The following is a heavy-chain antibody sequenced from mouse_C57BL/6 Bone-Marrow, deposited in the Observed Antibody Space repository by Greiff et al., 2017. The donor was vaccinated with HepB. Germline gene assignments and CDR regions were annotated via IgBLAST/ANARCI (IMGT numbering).Heavy chain of an antibody. J-gene: IGHJ4*01. D-gene: IGHD2-2*01. CDR1: GYTFTSYW. CDR3: APIYYGYRYAMDY. V-gene: IGHV1-7*01. Sequence: QVQLQQSGAELAKPGASVKLSCKASGYTFTSYWMHWVKQRPGQGLEWIGYINPSSGYTKYNQKFKDKATLTADKSSSTAYMQLSSLTYEDSAVYYCAPIYYGYRYAMDYWGQGTSVTVSS. CDR2: INPSSGYT.